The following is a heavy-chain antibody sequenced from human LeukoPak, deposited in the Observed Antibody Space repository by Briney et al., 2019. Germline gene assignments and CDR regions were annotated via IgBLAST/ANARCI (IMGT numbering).Heavy chain of an antibody. CDR3: ARDYGGNSGYSYYGMDV. CDR1: GGSISSYY. Sequence: SETLSLTCTVSGGSISSYYWSWIRQPPGKGLEWIGYIYYGGSINYNPSLKSRVTISVDTSKNQFSLKLSSVTAADTAVYYCARDYGGNSGYSYYGMDVWGQGTTVTVSS. CDR2: IYYGGSI. J-gene: IGHJ6*02. V-gene: IGHV4-59*01. D-gene: IGHD4-23*01.